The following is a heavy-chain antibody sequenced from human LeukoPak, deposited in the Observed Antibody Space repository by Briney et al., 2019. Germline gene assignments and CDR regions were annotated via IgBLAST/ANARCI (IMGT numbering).Heavy chain of an antibody. CDR3: ARQCGRLGAFDS. CDR1: GGTISSYY. D-gene: IGHD2-21*01. V-gene: IGHV4-59*01. Sequence: SENLSLTCTGSGGTISSYYWSWLRQAPGKGLEWIGYIYYGGSNNYNTSLKSGVTISVDTTKNQCSLKLSSVTAADTAVYYCARQCGRLGAFDSWGQGTMVTVSS. CDR2: IYYGGSN. J-gene: IGHJ3*02.